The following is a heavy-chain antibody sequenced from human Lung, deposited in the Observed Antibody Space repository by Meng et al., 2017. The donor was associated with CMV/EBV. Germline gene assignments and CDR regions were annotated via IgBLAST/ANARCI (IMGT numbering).Heavy chain of an antibody. D-gene: IGHD1-26*01. J-gene: IGHJ6*02. CDR2: ISSSSTYI. CDR1: GFTFSDYS. Sequence: GGSLRLXCAASGFTFSDYSMNWVRQAPGKGLEWVSPISSSSTYIHYADSVKGRFTISRDNAKNSVYLQMNSLRAEDTAVYYCARDLYSGSYFGTGYYYGMNVWGQGTXVTVSS. CDR3: ARDLYSGSYFGTGYYYGMNV. V-gene: IGHV3-21*01.